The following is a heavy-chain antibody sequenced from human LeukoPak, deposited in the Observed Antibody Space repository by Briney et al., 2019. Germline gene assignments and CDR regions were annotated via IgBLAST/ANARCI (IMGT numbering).Heavy chain of an antibody. CDR1: GGSISSYY. D-gene: IGHD2-2*02. J-gene: IGHJ4*02. CDR2: IYYSGST. CDR3: ARWDCSSTSYYIGY. Sequence: SETLSLTCTVSGGSISSYYWSWIRQPPGKGLEWIGYIYYSGSTNYNPSLKSRVTISVDTSKNQLSLKLSSVTAADTAVYYCARWDCSSTSYYIGYWGQGTLVTVSS. V-gene: IGHV4-59*01.